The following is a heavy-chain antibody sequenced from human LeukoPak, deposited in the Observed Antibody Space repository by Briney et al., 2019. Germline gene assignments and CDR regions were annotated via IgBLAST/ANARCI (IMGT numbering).Heavy chain of an antibody. CDR1: GFTFSSHA. Sequence: GGSLRLSCAASGFTFSSHALHWVRQAPGKGLEWVAVISSDGSYKYYADSVKGRFTTSRDNAKNSLYLQMNSLRAEDTALYYCGKDVKFNRLNYFDYWGQGTLVTVSS. J-gene: IGHJ4*02. D-gene: IGHD6-25*01. V-gene: IGHV3-30*04. CDR2: ISSDGSYK. CDR3: GKDVKFNRLNYFDY.